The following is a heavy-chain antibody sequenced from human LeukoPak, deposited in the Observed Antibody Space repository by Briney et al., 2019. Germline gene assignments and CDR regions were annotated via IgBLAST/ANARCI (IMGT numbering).Heavy chain of an antibody. CDR3: AKHGFGVFEGY. V-gene: IGHV3-23*01. J-gene: IGHJ4*02. Sequence: GGSLRLSCAAYGFTFSSYAMSWVRQAPGKGLEWVSAISGSGGSTYYAGSVKGRFTISRDNSKNTLYLQMNSLRAEDTAVYYCAKHGFGVFEGYWGQGTLVTVSS. CDR1: GFTFSSYA. CDR2: ISGSGGST. D-gene: IGHD3-10*01.